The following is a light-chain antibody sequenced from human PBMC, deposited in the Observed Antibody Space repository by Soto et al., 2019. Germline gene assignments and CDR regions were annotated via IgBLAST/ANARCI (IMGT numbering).Light chain of an antibody. V-gene: IGLV2-8*01. CDR1: SSDVGAYNY. CDR2: DVS. CDR3: NSFAGSAHVV. Sequence: QSALAQPPSASGSPGQSVTISCTGTSSDVGAYNYVSWYQQHPGKAPKLIIYDVSQRPSGVPDRFSGSKSGNTASLIVSGLQAEDEAVYYCNSFAGSAHVVFGGGTQLTVL. J-gene: IGLJ2*01.